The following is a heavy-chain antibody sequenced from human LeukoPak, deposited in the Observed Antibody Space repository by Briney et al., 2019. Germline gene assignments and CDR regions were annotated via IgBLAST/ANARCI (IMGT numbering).Heavy chain of an antibody. Sequence: GGSLRLSCAASGFTFTMFSMNWLRQAPGKGLEWIAFIRGRSDTTYYADSVQGRFTISRDNAEDSVYLQMNSLRAEDTAEYYCARDMPAPGICFDYWGQGTLVTVSS. D-gene: IGHD6-13*01. CDR2: IRGRSDTT. CDR3: ARDMPAPGICFDY. J-gene: IGHJ4*02. V-gene: IGHV3-48*01. CDR1: GFTFTMFS.